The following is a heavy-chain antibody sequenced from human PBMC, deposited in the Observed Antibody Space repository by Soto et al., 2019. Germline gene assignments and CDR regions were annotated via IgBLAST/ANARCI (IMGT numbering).Heavy chain of an antibody. CDR3: SRENGGRECFDV. CDR1: GFTVSSNH. Sequence: ELQLVESGGGLVQPGESLRLSCAASGFTVSSNHMTWVRQAPGKGLECVSVIYSGDTTYYADSVKGRFTISRDKPRNTLYLEMSSLRREDTAVYFCSRENGGRECFDVWGRGTLVTVSS. D-gene: IGHD3-16*01. J-gene: IGHJ2*01. V-gene: IGHV3-53*04. CDR2: IYSGDTT.